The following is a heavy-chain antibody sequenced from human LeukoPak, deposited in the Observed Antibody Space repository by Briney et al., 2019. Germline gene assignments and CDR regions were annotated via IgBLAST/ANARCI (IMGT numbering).Heavy chain of an antibody. CDR1: GGSISSYY. V-gene: IGHV4-59*01. CDR3: ARAGYCSGGSCYGIFGYYYGMDV. Sequence: PSETLSLTCSVSGGSISSYYWSWIRQPPGKGVEWIGYIYYSVSTNYNPSLQSRATISVDTPKNQFSLMMSSVTAADTAVYYCARAGYCSGGSCYGIFGYYYGMDVWGQGTTVTVSS. CDR2: IYYSVST. D-gene: IGHD2-15*01. J-gene: IGHJ6*02.